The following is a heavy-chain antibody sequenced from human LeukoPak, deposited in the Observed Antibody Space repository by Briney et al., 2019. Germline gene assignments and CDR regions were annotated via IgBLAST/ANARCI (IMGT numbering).Heavy chain of an antibody. CDR1: GGTFSSYA. V-gene: IGHV1-69*04. D-gene: IGHD5-24*01. Sequence: SVKVSCKASGGTFSSYAISWVRQAPGQGLEWMGRIIPIFGIANYAQKFQGRVTITADKSTSTAYMELSSLRSEDTAVYYCARENDGDEDGYNSAFDHWGQGTLVTVSS. CDR2: IIPIFGIA. J-gene: IGHJ4*02. CDR3: ARENDGDEDGYNSAFDH.